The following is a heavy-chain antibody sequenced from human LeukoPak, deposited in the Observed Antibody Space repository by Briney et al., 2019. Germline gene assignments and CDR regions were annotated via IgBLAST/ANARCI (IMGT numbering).Heavy chain of an antibody. D-gene: IGHD6-19*01. CDR3: ASTGIAVAGAFDY. CDR1: GYTFTSYY. J-gene: IGHJ4*02. CDR2: INPSGGST. Sequence: ASVKVSCKASGYTFTSYYMHWVRQAPGQGLEWMGIINPSGGSTSYAQKFQGRVTVTRDTSTSTVYMELSSLRSEDTAVYYCASTGIAVAGAFDYWGQGTLVTVSS. V-gene: IGHV1-46*03.